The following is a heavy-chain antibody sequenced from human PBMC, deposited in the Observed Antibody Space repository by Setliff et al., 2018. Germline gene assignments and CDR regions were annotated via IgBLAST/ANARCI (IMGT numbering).Heavy chain of an antibody. J-gene: IGHJ4*02. Sequence: PGGSLRLSCAASGFTFWSYAMSWVRQAPGKGLEWISAITHSGWDTYHADSVKGRFTISRANSQNTLFLQMNSLRVEDTAVYFCVKGSSDSRPYYFDYWGQGMLVTVS. D-gene: IGHD2-2*01. V-gene: IGHV3-23*01. CDR3: VKGSSDSRPYYFDY. CDR2: ITHSGWDT. CDR1: GFTFWSYA.